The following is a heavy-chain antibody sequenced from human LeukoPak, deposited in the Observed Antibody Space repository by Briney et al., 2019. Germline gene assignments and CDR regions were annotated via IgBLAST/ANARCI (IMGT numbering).Heavy chain of an antibody. CDR2: INHSGST. CDR1: GGSFSGYY. CDR3: ARCGGDCRN. Sequence: PSETLSLTCAVYGGSFSGYYWSWIRQPPGKGLEWIGEINHSGSTNYNPSLKSRVTISVDTSKNQLSLKLSSVTAADTAVYYCARCGGDCRNWGQGTLVTVSS. J-gene: IGHJ4*02. D-gene: IGHD2-21*02. V-gene: IGHV4-34*01.